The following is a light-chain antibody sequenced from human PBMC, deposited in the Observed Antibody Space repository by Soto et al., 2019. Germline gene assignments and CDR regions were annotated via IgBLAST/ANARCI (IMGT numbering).Light chain of an antibody. CDR1: SSDVGGYNY. V-gene: IGLV2-14*01. CDR3: SSYTSSSTLGLYV. CDR2: DVS. Sequence: QSVLTQPASLSGSPGQSVTISCTGTSSDVGGYNYVSWYQQHPGKAPKLMIYDVSNRPSGVSNRFSGSKSGNTASLTISGLQAEDEADYYCSSYTSSSTLGLYVFGTGTKVTVL. J-gene: IGLJ1*01.